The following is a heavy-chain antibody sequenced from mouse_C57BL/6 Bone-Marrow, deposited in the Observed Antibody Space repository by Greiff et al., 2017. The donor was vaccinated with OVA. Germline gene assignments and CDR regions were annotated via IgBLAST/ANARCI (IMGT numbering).Heavy chain of an antibody. J-gene: IGHJ4*01. CDR2: ISSGGSYT. CDR1: GFTFSSYG. D-gene: IGHD2-14*01. Sequence: EVQVVESGEGLVKPGGSLKLSCAASGFTFSSYGMSWVRQTPDKRLEWVATISSGGSYTYYPDSVKGRFTISRDNAKNTLYLQMSSLKSEDTAMYYCARQGGNYAMDYWGQGTSVTVSS. V-gene: IGHV5-6*01. CDR3: ARQGGNYAMDY.